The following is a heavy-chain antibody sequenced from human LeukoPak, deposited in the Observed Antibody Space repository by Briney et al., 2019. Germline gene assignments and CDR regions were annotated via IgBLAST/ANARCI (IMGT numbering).Heavy chain of an antibody. V-gene: IGHV4-39*01. Sequence: SETLSLTCTVSGGSISSSSYYWGWIRQPPGKGLEWIGSIYYSGSTYYNPSLKSRVTISVDTSKNQFSLKLSSVTAADTAVYYCASRRDLYSSSWYFDYWGQGTLVTVSS. J-gene: IGHJ4*02. CDR2: IYYSGST. CDR3: ASRRDLYSSSWYFDY. D-gene: IGHD6-13*01. CDR1: GGSISSSSYY.